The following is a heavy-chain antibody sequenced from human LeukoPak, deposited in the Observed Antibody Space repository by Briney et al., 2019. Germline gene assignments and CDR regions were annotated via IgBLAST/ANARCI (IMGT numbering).Heavy chain of an antibody. V-gene: IGHV3-30*12. CDR3: AKEGFDS. CDR2: ISYDGSNK. CDR1: GFSFSSYG. Sequence: GRSLRLSCAASGFSFSSYGMHWVRQAPGKGLEWVAVISYDGSNKYYADSVKGCFTISRDNSKNTLYLQMNSLRAEDTAVYYCAKEGFDSWGQGTLVTVSS. J-gene: IGHJ4*02.